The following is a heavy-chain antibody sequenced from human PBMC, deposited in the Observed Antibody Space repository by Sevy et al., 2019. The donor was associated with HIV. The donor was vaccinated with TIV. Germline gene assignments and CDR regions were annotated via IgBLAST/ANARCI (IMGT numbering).Heavy chain of an antibody. CDR2: ISWNSNSI. D-gene: IGHD3-3*01. V-gene: IGHV3-9*01. CDR3: AKATDPDYDFWSGIDHYHYAMDV. Sequence: GGSLRLSCAASGFTFDDYATHWVRQVPGKGLEWVSGISWNSNSIGYADSVKGRVTISRDNAKKSLYLQMNSLRTEDSALYYCAKATDPDYDFWSGIDHYHYAMDVWGQGTTVTVSS. CDR1: GFTFDDYA. J-gene: IGHJ6*02.